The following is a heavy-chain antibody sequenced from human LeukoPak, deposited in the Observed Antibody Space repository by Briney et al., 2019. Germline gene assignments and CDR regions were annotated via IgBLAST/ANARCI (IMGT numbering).Heavy chain of an antibody. CDR3: ARSPGSESYYRILYYGMDV. Sequence: GASVKVSCKASGYTFTSYGISWVRQAPGQGLEWMGWISAYNGNTNYAQKLQGRVTMTTDTSTSTAYMELRSLRSDDTAVYYCARSPGSESYYRILYYGMDVWGQGTTVTVSS. D-gene: IGHD3-10*01. CDR1: GYTFTSYG. CDR2: ISAYNGNT. J-gene: IGHJ6*02. V-gene: IGHV1-18*01.